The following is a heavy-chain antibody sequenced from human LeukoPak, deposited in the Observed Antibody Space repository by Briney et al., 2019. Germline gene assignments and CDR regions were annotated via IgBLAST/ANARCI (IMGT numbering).Heavy chain of an antibody. CDR2: IKQDGSEI. CDR1: GFTFSRYW. J-gene: IGHJ5*02. CDR3: ARDIMSGGYYGDGDWFDP. V-gene: IGHV3-7*01. D-gene: IGHD3-10*01. Sequence: PGGSLRLSCGASGFTFSRYWMSWVRQAPGKGLEWVANIKQDGSEIYYVDSVKGRFTISRDNAKNSLYLQMNSLRADDTAVYYCARDIMSGGYYGDGDWFDPWGQGTLVTVSS.